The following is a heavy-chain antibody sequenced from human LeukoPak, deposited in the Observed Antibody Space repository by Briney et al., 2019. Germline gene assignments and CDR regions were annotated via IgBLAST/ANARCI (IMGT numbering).Heavy chain of an antibody. D-gene: IGHD2-15*01. CDR2: ISEDGVKT. Sequence: GGSLRLSCAASGFTFDGYPMHWVRQAPGKGLEWVSLISEDGVKTYYADSVRGRFTISRDNSDNSLYLQMNSLGTEDTALYYCAKEIDTLGTNAFDIWGQGTMVTVSS. CDR1: GFTFDGYP. J-gene: IGHJ3*02. CDR3: AKEIDTLGTNAFDI. V-gene: IGHV3-43*02.